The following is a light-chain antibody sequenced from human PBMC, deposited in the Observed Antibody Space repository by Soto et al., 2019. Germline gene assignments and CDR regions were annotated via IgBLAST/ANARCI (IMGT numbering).Light chain of an antibody. J-gene: IGKJ1*01. Sequence: EIVMTQSPATLSVSPGERATLSCRASQSVSSNLAWYQQKPGQAPRPLIYGASTRATGIPARFSGSGSGTEFTLTISSLHSEVFADDYCRQYYFWPRTCGQGTKLAI. CDR1: QSVSSN. V-gene: IGKV3-15*01. CDR2: GAS. CDR3: RQYYFWPRT.